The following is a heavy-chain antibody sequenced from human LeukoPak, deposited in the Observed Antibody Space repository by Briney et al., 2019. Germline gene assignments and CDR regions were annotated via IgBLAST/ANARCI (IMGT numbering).Heavy chain of an antibody. D-gene: IGHD1-26*01. Sequence: SETLSLTCTVSGGSISSYYWSWIRQPPGKGLEWIGYTYYSGSTNYHPSLKSRVTISVDTSKNQFSLKLSSVTAADTAVYYCARVRELLDQYYFDYWGQGTLVTVSS. CDR3: ARVRELLDQYYFDY. CDR2: TYYSGST. CDR1: GGSISSYY. V-gene: IGHV4-59*01. J-gene: IGHJ4*02.